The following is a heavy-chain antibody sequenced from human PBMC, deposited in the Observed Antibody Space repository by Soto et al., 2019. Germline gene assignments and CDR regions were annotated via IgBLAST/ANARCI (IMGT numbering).Heavy chain of an antibody. J-gene: IGHJ3*02. CDR2: ISSSSSTI. D-gene: IGHD2-15*01. CDR1: GFTFSSYS. Sequence: EVQLVESGGGLVQPGGSLRLSCAASGFTFSSYSMNWVRQAPGKGLEWVSYISSSSSTIYYADSVKGRFTISRDNAKNSLYLQMNRLRAEDTAVYYCAVAYTVAAPYHDAFDIWGQGTMVTVSS. V-gene: IGHV3-48*01. CDR3: AVAYTVAAPYHDAFDI.